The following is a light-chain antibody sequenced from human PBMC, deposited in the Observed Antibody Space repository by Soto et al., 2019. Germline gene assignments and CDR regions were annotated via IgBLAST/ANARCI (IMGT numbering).Light chain of an antibody. V-gene: IGKV1-5*01. J-gene: IGKJ1*01. Sequence: DIQLTQSPSTLSASVGDRVTLTCRASQSVSKWLAWYQHKPGKATKLLIYDSSNLESGVPSRFSGSGSGTEFTLTINSLQPDDFATYSCLQDINYPWTFGQGTKVDIK. CDR2: DSS. CDR1: QSVSKW. CDR3: LQDINYPWT.